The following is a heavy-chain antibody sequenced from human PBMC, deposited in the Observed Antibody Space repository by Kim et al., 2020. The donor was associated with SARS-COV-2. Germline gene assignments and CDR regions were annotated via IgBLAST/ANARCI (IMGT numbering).Heavy chain of an antibody. V-gene: IGHV1-2*06. Sequence: ASVKVSCKASGYTFTGYYMHWVRQAPGQGLEWMGRINPNSGGTNYARKFQGRVTMTRDTSISTAYMELSRLRSDDTAVYYCASSPGRFLEENWFDPWGQGTLVTVSS. J-gene: IGHJ5*02. CDR2: INPNSGGT. CDR1: GYTFTGYY. D-gene: IGHD3-3*01. CDR3: ASSPGRFLEENWFDP.